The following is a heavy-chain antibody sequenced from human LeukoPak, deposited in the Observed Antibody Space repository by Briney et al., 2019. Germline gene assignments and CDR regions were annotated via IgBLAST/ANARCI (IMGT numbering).Heavy chain of an antibody. CDR3: AKDSAFYYIDV. CDR1: GFTFSSYA. D-gene: IGHD3-10*01. J-gene: IGHJ6*03. V-gene: IGHV3-30*02. Sequence: PGGSLRLSCAASGFTFSSYAMHWVRQAPGKELEWVAFIRYNGNNQYYADSVKGRFTISRDNSKNTLYLQMNSLKGDDTAVYYCAKDSAFYYIDVWGKGTTVIISS. CDR2: IRYNGNNQ.